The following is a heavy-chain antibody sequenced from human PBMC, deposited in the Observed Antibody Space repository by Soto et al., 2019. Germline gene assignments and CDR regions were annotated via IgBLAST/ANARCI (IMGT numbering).Heavy chain of an antibody. D-gene: IGHD3-22*01. CDR1: GFIFSNYA. Sequence: LRLSCAASGFIFSNYAMHWVRQAPGKGLEWVALISYDGSNKYYADSVKGRFTISRDNSKNTLYLQMNSLRAEDTAVYYCARDTDPSYYYDSSGSFDYWGQGTLVTVSS. CDR2: ISYDGSNK. J-gene: IGHJ4*02. V-gene: IGHV3-30-3*01. CDR3: ARDTDPSYYYDSSGSFDY.